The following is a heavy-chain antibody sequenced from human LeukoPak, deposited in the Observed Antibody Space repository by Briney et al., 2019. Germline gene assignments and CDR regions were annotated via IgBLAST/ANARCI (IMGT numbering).Heavy chain of an antibody. V-gene: IGHV1-46*01. Sequence: GASVTVSFTASGYTFTSYYMHWVRQAPGQGLEWMGIINPSGGHTNYAQKFQGRVTMTRDTSTSTVYMELSSLRSEDTAVYYCARVRDFGLLVDYWGQGTLVTVSS. CDR1: GYTFTSYY. CDR3: ARVRDFGLLVDY. D-gene: IGHD3/OR15-3a*01. CDR2: INPSGGHT. J-gene: IGHJ4*02.